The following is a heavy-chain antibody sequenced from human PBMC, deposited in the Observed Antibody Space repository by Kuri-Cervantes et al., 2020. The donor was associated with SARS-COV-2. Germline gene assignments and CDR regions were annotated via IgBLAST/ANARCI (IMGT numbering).Heavy chain of an antibody. CDR1: GFTFSSYG. V-gene: IGHV3-30*18. CDR3: AKARGVTATFHFYYYGMDV. Sequence: GESLKISCAASGFTFSSYGMHWVRQAPGKGLEWVAVISYDGSNKYYADSVKGRFTISRDNSKNTLYLQMNGLRADDTAVYYCAKARGVTATFHFYYYGMDVWGQGTTVTVSS. D-gene: IGHD2-21*02. J-gene: IGHJ6*02. CDR2: ISYDGSNK.